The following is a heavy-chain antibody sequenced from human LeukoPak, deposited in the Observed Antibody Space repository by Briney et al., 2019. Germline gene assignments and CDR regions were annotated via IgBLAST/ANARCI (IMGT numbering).Heavy chain of an antibody. D-gene: IGHD3-22*01. CDR2: ISYEGSNK. CDR3: ARGYQYYYDSSGYHYYYYSMDV. CDR1: GFTFSTYA. J-gene: IGHJ6*02. V-gene: IGHV3-30-3*01. Sequence: PGGSLRLSCAASGFTFSTYAIHWVRQAPGKGLEWVALISYEGSNKYYADSVKGRFTISRDNSRNTLHLQMNSLRAEDTAVYYCARGYQYYYDSSGYHYYYYSMDVWGQGTTVTVSS.